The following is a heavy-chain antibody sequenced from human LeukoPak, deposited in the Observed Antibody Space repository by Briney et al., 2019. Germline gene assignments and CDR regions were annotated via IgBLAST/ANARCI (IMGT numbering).Heavy chain of an antibody. CDR3: ARGSGSSSWYSLDC. J-gene: IGHJ4*02. V-gene: IGHV3-21*01. D-gene: IGHD6-13*01. Sequence: PGGSLRLSCAASGFTFSSYSMNWVRQAPGKGLEWVSSISSSSSYIYYADSVKGRFTISRDNAKNSLYLQMNSLRAGDTAVYYCARGSGSSSWYSLDCWGQGTLVTVSS. CDR2: ISSSSSYI. CDR1: GFTFSSYS.